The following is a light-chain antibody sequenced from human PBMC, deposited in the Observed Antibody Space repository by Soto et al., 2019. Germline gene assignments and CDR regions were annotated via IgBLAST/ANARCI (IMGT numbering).Light chain of an antibody. CDR2: GSS. J-gene: IGKJ5*01. CDR1: QSFSSTY. Sequence: EILLTQSPSTLALSAGERVTLSCRASQSFSSTYLAWYQQKPGQAPSLLIYGSSXXPTVMPDGFSGTGSGTAFTLXISXLGXAXLAVYYCQQYVPSPIVFVQGIRLEIK. V-gene: IGKV3-20*01. CDR3: QQYVPSPIV.